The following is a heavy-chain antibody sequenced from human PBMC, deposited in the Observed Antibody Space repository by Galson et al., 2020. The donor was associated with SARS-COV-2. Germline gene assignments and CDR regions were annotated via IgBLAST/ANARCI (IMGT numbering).Heavy chain of an antibody. CDR3: ARVERGYCSSTSCYIPGYYYYMDV. CDR2: ISSSSSYT. D-gene: IGHD2-2*02. Sequence: GGSLRLSYAASGFTFSDYYMSWIRQAPGKGLEWVSYISSSSSYTNYADSVKGRFTISRDNAKNSLYLQMNSLRAEDTAVYYCARVERGYCSSTSCYIPGYYYYMDVWGKGTTVTVSS. J-gene: IGHJ6*03. CDR1: GFTFSDYY. V-gene: IGHV3-11*05.